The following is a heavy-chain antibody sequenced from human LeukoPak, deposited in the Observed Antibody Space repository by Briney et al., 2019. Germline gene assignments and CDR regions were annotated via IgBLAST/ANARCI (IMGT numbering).Heavy chain of an antibody. CDR2: ISGSGGST. Sequence: GGSLRLSCAASGFTFTSSAMNWVRQAPGKGLEWVSAISGSGGSTSYADSVKGRFTISRDNSKNTLYLQMNSLRAEDTAVYYCAKGKAADILDWFDPWGQGTLVTVSS. CDR1: GFTFTSSA. CDR3: AKGKAADILDWFDP. V-gene: IGHV3-23*01. J-gene: IGHJ5*02. D-gene: IGHD3-9*01.